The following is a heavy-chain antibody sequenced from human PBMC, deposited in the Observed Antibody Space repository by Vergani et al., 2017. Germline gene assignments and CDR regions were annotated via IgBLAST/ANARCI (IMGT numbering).Heavy chain of an antibody. CDR3: AKDDWNGERFDP. CDR2: ISGSGGST. CDR1: GFTFSSYA. Sequence: EVQLLESGGGLVQPGGSLRLSCAASGFTFSSYAMSWVRQAPGKGLEWVSAISGSGGSTYYADSVKGRFTSSRNNSKNTLYLQMNSLRAEDTAVYYCAKDDWNGERFDPWGQGTLVTVSS. V-gene: IGHV3-23*01. J-gene: IGHJ5*02. D-gene: IGHD1-1*01.